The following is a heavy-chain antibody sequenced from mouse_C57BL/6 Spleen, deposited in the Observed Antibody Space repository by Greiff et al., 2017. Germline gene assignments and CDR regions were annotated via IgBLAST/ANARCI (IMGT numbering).Heavy chain of an antibody. J-gene: IGHJ4*01. V-gene: IGHV1-4*01. CDR3: ARFDYYGSSYGYAMDY. D-gene: IGHD1-1*01. Sequence: QVQLKESGAELARPGASVKMSCKASGYTFTSYTMHWVKQRPGQGLEWIGYINPSSGYTKYNPKFKVRATLTADKSSSTAYMQLSSLTSEDSAVYYCARFDYYGSSYGYAMDYWGQGTSVTVSS. CDR1: GYTFTSYT. CDR2: INPSSGYT.